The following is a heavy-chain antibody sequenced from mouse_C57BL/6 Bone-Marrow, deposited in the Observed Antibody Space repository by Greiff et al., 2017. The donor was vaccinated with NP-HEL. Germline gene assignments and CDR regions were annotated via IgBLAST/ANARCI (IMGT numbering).Heavy chain of an antibody. CDR2: IDPENGGT. V-gene: IGHV14-4*01. J-gene: IGHJ3*01. D-gene: IGHD1-1*01. Sequence: EVKLMESGAELVRPGASVKLSCTASGFNIKDDYMHWVKQRPEQGLEWIGWIDPENGGTEYASKFQGKATITADTSSNTAYLQLSSLTSEDSAVYYCSLHHYGIWPFAYWGRGTPVTVSA. CDR1: GFNIKDDY. CDR3: SLHHYGIWPFAY.